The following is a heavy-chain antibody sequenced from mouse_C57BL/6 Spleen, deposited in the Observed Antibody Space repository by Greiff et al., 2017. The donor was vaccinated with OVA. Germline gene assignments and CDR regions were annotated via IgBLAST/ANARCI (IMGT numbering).Heavy chain of an antibody. CDR2: ISGGGGNT. Sequence: EVHLVESGGGLVKPGGSLKLSCAASGFTFSSYTMSWVRQTPEKRLEWVATISGGGGNTYYPDSVKGRFTISRDNAKNTLYLQMSSLRSEDTALYYCARHDGYYSYYYAMDYWGQGTSVTVSS. CDR1: GFTFSSYT. CDR3: ARHDGYYSYYYAMDY. J-gene: IGHJ4*01. V-gene: IGHV5-9*01. D-gene: IGHD2-3*01.